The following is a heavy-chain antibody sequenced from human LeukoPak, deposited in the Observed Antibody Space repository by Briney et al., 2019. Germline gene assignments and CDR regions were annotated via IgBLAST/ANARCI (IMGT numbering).Heavy chain of an antibody. Sequence: SVKVSYKASGGTLSSYGINWVRQAPGQGLEWMGRIFPILGITNYTQRYQGRVTLTADKSTSTAYMELRSLRSEDTAVYYCARGIGYCSDGNCYSDALDYWGQGTLVTVSS. CDR2: IFPILGIT. J-gene: IGHJ4*02. V-gene: IGHV1-69*04. CDR1: GGTLSSYG. CDR3: ARGIGYCSDGNCYSDALDY. D-gene: IGHD2-15*01.